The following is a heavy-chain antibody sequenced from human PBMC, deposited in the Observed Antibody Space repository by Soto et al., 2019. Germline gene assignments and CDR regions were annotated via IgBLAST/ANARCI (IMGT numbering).Heavy chain of an antibody. Sequence: GASVKLSCKASGGTFSSYAISWVRQAPGQGLEWMGGIIPIFGTANYAQKFQGRVTITADESTSTAYMELSSLRSEDTAVYYCARDPYGDFRGAFDIWGQGTMVTVSS. D-gene: IGHD4-17*01. CDR3: ARDPYGDFRGAFDI. J-gene: IGHJ3*02. CDR2: IIPIFGTA. V-gene: IGHV1-69*13. CDR1: GGTFSSYA.